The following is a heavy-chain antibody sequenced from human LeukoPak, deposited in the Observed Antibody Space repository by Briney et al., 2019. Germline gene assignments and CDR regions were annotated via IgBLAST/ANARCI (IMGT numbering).Heavy chain of an antibody. V-gene: IGHV4-59*08. J-gene: IGHJ5*02. D-gene: IGHD3-10*01. CDR3: ARHATNYYGSGSYYPNWFDP. CDR1: GGSISSYY. CDR2: IYYSGST. Sequence: PSETLSLTCTVSGGSISSYYWSWIRQPPGKGLECVEYIYYSGSTNYNPSLKSRVTISVDTSKNQFSLKLSSVTAADTAVYYCARHATNYYGSGSYYPNWFDPWGQGTLVTVSS.